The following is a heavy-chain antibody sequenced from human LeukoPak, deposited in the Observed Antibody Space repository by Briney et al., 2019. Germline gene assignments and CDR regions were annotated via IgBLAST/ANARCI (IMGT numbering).Heavy chain of an antibody. CDR1: GFTFSSYS. Sequence: KSGGSLRLSCAASGFTFSSYSMNWVRQAPGKGLEWVSSISSSSSYIYYADSVKGRFTISRDNSKNTLYLQVNSLRVEDTAVYYCARDPNHGEYSDYVGYYSDYWGQGTLVTVSS. J-gene: IGHJ4*02. CDR3: ARDPNHGEYSDYVGYYSDY. D-gene: IGHD5-12*01. CDR2: ISSSSSYI. V-gene: IGHV3-21*01.